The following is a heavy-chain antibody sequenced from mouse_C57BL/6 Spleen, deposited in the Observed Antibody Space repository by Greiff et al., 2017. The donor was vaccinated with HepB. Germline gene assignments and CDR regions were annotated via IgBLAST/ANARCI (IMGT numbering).Heavy chain of an antibody. CDR2: ISDGGSYT. CDR1: GFTFSSYA. D-gene: IGHD1-1*01. V-gene: IGHV5-4*01. Sequence: EVQGVESGGGLVKPGGSLKLSCAASGFTFSSYAMSWVRQTPEKRLEWVATISDGGSYTYYPDNVKGRFTISRDNAKNNLYLQMSHLKSEDTAMYYCARGGYGSHFDYWGQGTTLTVSS. J-gene: IGHJ2*01. CDR3: ARGGYGSHFDY.